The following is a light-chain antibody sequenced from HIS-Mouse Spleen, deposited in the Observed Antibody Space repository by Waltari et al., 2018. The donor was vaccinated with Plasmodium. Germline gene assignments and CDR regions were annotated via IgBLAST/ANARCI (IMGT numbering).Light chain of an antibody. CDR2: DAS. Sequence: DIQMPQSPSSLSASVGDSVTITCQASQDISNYLNWYQQKPGKAPKLLIYDASNLETGVPSRFSGSGSGTDFTVTISSLQPEDIATYYCQQYDNLPYTFGQGTKLEIK. CDR3: QQYDNLPYT. CDR1: QDISNY. V-gene: IGKV1-33*01. J-gene: IGKJ2*01.